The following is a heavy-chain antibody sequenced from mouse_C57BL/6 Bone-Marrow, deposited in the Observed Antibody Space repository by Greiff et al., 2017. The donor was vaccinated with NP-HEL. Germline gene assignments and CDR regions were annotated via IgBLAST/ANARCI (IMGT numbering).Heavy chain of an antibody. V-gene: IGHV1-82*01. D-gene: IGHD1-1*01. J-gene: IGHJ4*01. Sequence: QVLLQQSGPELVKPGASVKISCKASGYAFSSSWMNWVKQRPGKGLEWIGRIYPGDGDTNYNGKFKGKATLTADKSSSTAYMQLSSLTSEDSAVYFCAKIYYYGSSRYYYAMDYWGQGTSVTVSS. CDR2: IYPGDGDT. CDR1: GYAFSSSW. CDR3: AKIYYYGSSRYYYAMDY.